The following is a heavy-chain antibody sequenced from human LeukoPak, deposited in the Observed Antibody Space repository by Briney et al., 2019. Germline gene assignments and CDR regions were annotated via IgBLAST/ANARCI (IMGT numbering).Heavy chain of an antibody. CDR1: GFTFSSYA. CDR3: AKDSRTSGPGGWFDP. V-gene: IGHV3-30-3*01. J-gene: IGHJ5*02. CDR2: ISYDGSNK. Sequence: GRSLRLSCAASGFTFSSYAMHWVRQAPGKGLEWVAVISYDGSNKYYADSVKGRFTISRDNSKNTLYLQMNSLRAEDTALYYCAKDSRTSGPGGWFDPWGQGTLVTVSS. D-gene: IGHD3-10*01.